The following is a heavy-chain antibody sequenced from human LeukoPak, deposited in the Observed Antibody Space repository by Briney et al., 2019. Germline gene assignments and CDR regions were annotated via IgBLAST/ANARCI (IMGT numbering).Heavy chain of an antibody. V-gene: IGHV3-9*03. J-gene: IGHJ4*02. CDR2: ISWNSGSI. CDR3: AKAYGSETYYPIDY. CDR1: GFTFDDYA. Sequence: GRSLRLSCAASGFTFDDYAMHWVRQAPGRGLEWVSGISWNSGSIGYADSVKGRFTISRDNAKNSLYLQMNSLRAEDMALYYCAKAYGSETYYPIDYWGQGTLVTVSS. D-gene: IGHD3-10*01.